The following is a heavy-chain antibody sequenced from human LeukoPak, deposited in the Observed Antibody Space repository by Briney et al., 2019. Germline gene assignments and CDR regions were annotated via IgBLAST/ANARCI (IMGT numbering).Heavy chain of an antibody. V-gene: IGHV3-74*01. CDR1: GFTFSSYW. J-gene: IGHJ4*02. Sequence: PGGSLRLSCAASGFTFSSYWMHWVRQAPGKGLVWVSRINTDGSSTNYADSVRSRFTISRDNAKNTLYLQMNSLRAEDTAIYYCARDLGVVPPEDYDYFDYWGQGTLVTVSS. D-gene: IGHD2-2*01. CDR3: ARDLGVVPPEDYDYFDY. CDR2: INTDGSST.